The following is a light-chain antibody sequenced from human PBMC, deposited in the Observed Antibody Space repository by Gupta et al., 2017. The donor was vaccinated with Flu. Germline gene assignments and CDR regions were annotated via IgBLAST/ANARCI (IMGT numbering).Light chain of an antibody. CDR3: QVWYRSSGYRV. V-gene: IGLV3-21*02. CDR2: DDS. J-gene: IGLJ3*02. CDR1: NIGSES. Sequence: SYVLTQPPSVSVAPGQTATITRRGNNIGSESVHWYRQKPGQAPVLVVYDDSDRPSWPPERLSGSNSGNTAALTINSVEAGDEADYYCQVWYRSSGYRVFGGGTKLTGL.